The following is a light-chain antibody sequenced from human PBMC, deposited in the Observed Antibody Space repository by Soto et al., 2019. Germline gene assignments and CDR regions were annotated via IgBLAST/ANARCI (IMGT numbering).Light chain of an antibody. CDR1: QSVSNN. V-gene: IGKV3-15*01. CDR2: YAS. J-gene: IGKJ5*01. Sequence: EIMMTQSPATLSVSPGERATLSCRASQSVSNNLAWYQQKPGQAPRLLIYYASTRATGIPARFSGSGSGTEFTLTISSLQSADFALSYCQQYNDWPPITFGQGTRLEIK. CDR3: QQYNDWPPIT.